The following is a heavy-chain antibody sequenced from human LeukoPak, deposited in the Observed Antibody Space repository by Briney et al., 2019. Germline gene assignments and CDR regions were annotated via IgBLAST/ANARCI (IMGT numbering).Heavy chain of an antibody. J-gene: IGHJ4*02. CDR1: GFTFSSYG. Sequence: GGSLRLSCAASGFTFSSYGMHWVRQAPGKGLEWVAVIWYDGSNKYYADSVKGRFTISRDNSKNTLYLQMNSLRAEDTAVYYCAKDRFSGWYPLGYWGQGTLVTVSS. D-gene: IGHD6-19*01. CDR2: IWYDGSNK. CDR3: AKDRFSGWYPLGY. V-gene: IGHV3-30*02.